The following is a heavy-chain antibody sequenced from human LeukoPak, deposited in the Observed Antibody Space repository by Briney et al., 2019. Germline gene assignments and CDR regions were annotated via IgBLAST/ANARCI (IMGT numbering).Heavy chain of an antibody. CDR1: GGSISSYY. CDR2: IYYSGGT. J-gene: IGHJ5*02. Sequence: PSETLSLTCSVSGGSISSYYWSWIRQPPGKGLEWIGYIYYSGGTNYNPSLKSRVTISVDMSKNQFSLKLSSVTAADTAVYYCARTSLGGAWFDPWGQGTLVTVSS. V-gene: IGHV4-59*08. D-gene: IGHD3-10*01. CDR3: ARTSLGGAWFDP.